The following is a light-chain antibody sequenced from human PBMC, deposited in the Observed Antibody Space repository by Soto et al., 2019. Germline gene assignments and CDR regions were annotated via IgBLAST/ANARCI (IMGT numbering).Light chain of an antibody. CDR1: QSISSY. CDR3: QQSYSTPSIP. V-gene: IGKV1-39*01. CDR2: AAS. Sequence: DIQMTPSPSSLSASVGDRVTITCRASQSISSYLNWYQQKPGKAPKLLIYAASSLQSGVPSRFSDSGSGTDFTLAISSLQPEDFATYYCQQSYSTPSIPFGQGTRLEIK. J-gene: IGKJ5*01.